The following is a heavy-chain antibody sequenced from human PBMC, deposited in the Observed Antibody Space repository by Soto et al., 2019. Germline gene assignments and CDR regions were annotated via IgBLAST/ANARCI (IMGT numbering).Heavy chain of an antibody. Sequence: SETLSLTCTVSGGSISSSSYYWGWIRQPPGKGLEWIGSIYYSGSTYYNPSLKSRVTISVDTSKNQFSLKLSSVTAADTAVYYCARRGYSSSWYNFDYWGQGTLVTVSS. CDR3: ARRGYSSSWYNFDY. CDR1: GGSISSSSYY. CDR2: IYYSGST. V-gene: IGHV4-39*01. D-gene: IGHD6-13*01. J-gene: IGHJ4*02.